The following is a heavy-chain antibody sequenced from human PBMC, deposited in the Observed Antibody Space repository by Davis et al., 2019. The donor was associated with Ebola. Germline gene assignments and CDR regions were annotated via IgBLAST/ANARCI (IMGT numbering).Heavy chain of an antibody. V-gene: IGHV1-46*01. CDR2: INPITGGT. CDR1: GYRFTSHY. J-gene: IGHJ3*02. D-gene: IGHD3-22*01. CDR3: AREGGRYYDSSGYVFDI. Sequence: ASVKVSCKASGYRFTSHYMHWVRQAPGQGLEWMGIINPITGGTSYARNFQLRVNMTRDTSTSTVYMELSSLRSKDTAVYYCAREGGRYYDSSGYVFDIWGQGTMVKVSS.